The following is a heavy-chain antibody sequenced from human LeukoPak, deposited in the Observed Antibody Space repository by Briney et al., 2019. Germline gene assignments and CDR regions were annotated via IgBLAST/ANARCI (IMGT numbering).Heavy chain of an antibody. CDR3: ARDRTYDILTGYSDFDY. Sequence: ASVKVSCKASGYTFTSYGISWGRQAPGQGLEWMGWISAYNGNTNYAQKLQGRVTMTTDTSTSTAYMELRSLRSDDTAVYYCARDRTYDILTGYSDFDYWGQGILVTVSS. CDR1: GYTFTSYG. D-gene: IGHD3-9*01. V-gene: IGHV1-18*01. CDR2: ISAYNGNT. J-gene: IGHJ4*02.